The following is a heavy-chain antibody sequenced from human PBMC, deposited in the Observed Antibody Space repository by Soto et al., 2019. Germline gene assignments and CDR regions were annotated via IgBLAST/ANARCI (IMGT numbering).Heavy chain of an antibody. V-gene: IGHV3-23*01. CDR1: GFTFSSYA. D-gene: IGHD6-13*01. Sequence: PGGSLRLSCAASGFTFSSYAMSWVRQAPGKGLEWVSAISGSGGSTYYADSVKGRFTISRDNSKNTLYLQMNSLRAEDTAVYYCAKDGTKIAAAGPYYFDYWGQGTLVTVS. CDR2: ISGSGGST. CDR3: AKDGTKIAAAGPYYFDY. J-gene: IGHJ4*02.